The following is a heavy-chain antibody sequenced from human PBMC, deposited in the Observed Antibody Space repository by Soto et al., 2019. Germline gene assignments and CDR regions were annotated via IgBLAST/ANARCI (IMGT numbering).Heavy chain of an antibody. V-gene: IGHV4-4*07. Sequence: QVQLQESGPGLVKPSETLSLTCTVSGGSISSYYWSWIRQPAGKGLEWIWRIYTSGSTNYNPSLKIRGTMSVDTSKNQFSLKLSSVTAADTAVYCCESGFPDCSGGSCYSRYYFDFWGQGTLVAVSS. CDR2: IYTSGST. J-gene: IGHJ4*02. CDR1: GGSISSYY. D-gene: IGHD2-15*01. CDR3: ESGFPDCSGGSCYSRYYFDF.